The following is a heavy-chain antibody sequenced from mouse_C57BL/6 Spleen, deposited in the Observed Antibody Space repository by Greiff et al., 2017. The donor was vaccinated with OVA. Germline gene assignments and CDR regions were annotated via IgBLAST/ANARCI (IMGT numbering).Heavy chain of an antibody. V-gene: IGHV5-4*03. D-gene: IGHD1-1*02. CDR1: GFTFSSYA. Sequence: EVKLEESGGGLVKPGGSLKLSCAASGFTFSSYAMSWVRQTPEKRLEWVATISDGGSYTYYPDNVKGRFTISRDNAKNNLYLQMSHLKSEDTAMYYCARAHYGHGPGYFDGWGTGTTVTVSS. CDR3: ARAHYGHGPGYFDG. J-gene: IGHJ1*03. CDR2: ISDGGSYT.